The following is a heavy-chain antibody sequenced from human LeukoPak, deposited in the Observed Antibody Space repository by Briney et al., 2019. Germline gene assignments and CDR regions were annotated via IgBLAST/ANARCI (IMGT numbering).Heavy chain of an antibody. J-gene: IGHJ4*02. D-gene: IGHD3-22*01. CDR1: GYTFTSYY. V-gene: IGHV1-24*01. CDR3: ATGLDYYDSSGIDY. CDR2: FDPEDGET. Sequence: ASVKVSCKASGYTFTSYYMHWVRQAPGKGLEWMGGFDPEDGETIYAQKFQGRVTMTEDTSTDTAYMELSSLRSEDTAVYYCATGLDYYDSSGIDYWGQGTLVTVSS.